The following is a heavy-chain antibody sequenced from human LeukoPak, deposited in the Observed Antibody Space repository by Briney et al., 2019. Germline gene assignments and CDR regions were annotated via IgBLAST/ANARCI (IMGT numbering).Heavy chain of an antibody. Sequence: GRSLRLSCAASGFTFSSYAMSWVRQAPGKGLEWVSAISGSGGSTYYADSVKGRFTISRDNSKNTLYLQMNSLRAEDTAVYYCAKDVIHSSGWYYDYWGQGTLVTVSS. CDR2: ISGSGGST. CDR1: GFTFSSYA. V-gene: IGHV3-23*01. J-gene: IGHJ4*02. D-gene: IGHD6-19*01. CDR3: AKDVIHSSGWYYDY.